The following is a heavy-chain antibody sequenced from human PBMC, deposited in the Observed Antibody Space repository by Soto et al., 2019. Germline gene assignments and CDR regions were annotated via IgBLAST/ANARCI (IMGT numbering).Heavy chain of an antibody. J-gene: IGHJ6*02. CDR2: ISYDGSNK. D-gene: IGHD3-3*01. V-gene: IGHV3-30-3*01. Sequence: PGGSLRLSCAASGFTFSSYAMHWVRQAPGKGLEWVAVISYDGSNKYYADSVKGRFTISRDNSKNTLYLQMNSLRAEDTAVYYCARDAYYDFWSGYSLYYYGMDVWGQGTTVTVSS. CDR3: ARDAYYDFWSGYSLYYYGMDV. CDR1: GFTFSSYA.